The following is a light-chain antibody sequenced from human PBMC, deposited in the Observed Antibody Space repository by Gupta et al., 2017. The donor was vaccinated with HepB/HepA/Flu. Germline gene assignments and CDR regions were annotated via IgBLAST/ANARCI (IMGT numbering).Light chain of an antibody. V-gene: IGKV1-39*01. Sequence: DIEMTQSPSSLSAFVGDRVTITCRASQTINIHLNWYQQMPGKAPKLLIYRASSLQSGVPSRFSGSGSGTDFTLTISSLQPEDFATYYCQQSYSTGCSFGQGTKLEIK. J-gene: IGKJ2*04. CDR2: RAS. CDR3: QQSYSTGCS. CDR1: QTINIH.